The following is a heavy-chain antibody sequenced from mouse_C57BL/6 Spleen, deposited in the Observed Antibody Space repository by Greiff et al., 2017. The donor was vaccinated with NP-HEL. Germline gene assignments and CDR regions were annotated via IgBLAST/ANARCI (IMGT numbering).Heavy chain of an antibody. J-gene: IGHJ1*03. CDR3: ARPSTGTGYFDV. CDR2: ISNGGGST. V-gene: IGHV5-12*01. Sequence: EVQRVESGGGLVQPGGSLKLSCAASGFTFSDYYMYWVRQTPEKRLEWVAYISNGGGSTYYPDTVKGRFTISRDNAKNTLYLQMSRLKSEDTAMYYCARPSTGTGYFDVWGTGTTVTVSS. CDR1: GFTFSDYY. D-gene: IGHD4-1*02.